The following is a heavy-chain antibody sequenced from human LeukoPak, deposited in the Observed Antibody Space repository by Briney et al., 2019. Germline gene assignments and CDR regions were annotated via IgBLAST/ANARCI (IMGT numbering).Heavy chain of an antibody. CDR3: ARDGGFVWFGELLGY. D-gene: IGHD3-10*01. V-gene: IGHV3-30*02. CDR2: IRYDGSNK. J-gene: IGHJ4*02. Sequence: GGSLRLSCAASGFTFSSYGMHWVRQAPGKGLEWVAFIRYDGSNKYYADSVKGRFTISRDNAKNSLYLQMNSLRAEDTAVYYCARDGGFVWFGELLGYWGQGTLVTVSS. CDR1: GFTFSSYG.